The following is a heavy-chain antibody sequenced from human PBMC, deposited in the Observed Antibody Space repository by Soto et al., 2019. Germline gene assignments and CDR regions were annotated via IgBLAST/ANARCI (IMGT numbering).Heavy chain of an antibody. Sequence: GASVKVSCKASGGTFSSYAISWVRQAPEQGLEWMGGIIPIFGTANYAQKFQGRVTITADESTSTAYMELSSLRSEDTAVYYCARVTSPVTMVRGVIYNWFDPWGQGTLVTVSS. CDR2: IIPIFGTA. CDR3: ARVTSPVTMVRGVIYNWFDP. J-gene: IGHJ5*02. D-gene: IGHD3-10*01. V-gene: IGHV1-69*13. CDR1: GGTFSSYA.